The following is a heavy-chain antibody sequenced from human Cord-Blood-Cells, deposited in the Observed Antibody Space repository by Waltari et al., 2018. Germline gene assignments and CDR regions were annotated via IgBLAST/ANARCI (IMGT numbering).Heavy chain of an antibody. D-gene: IGHD3-10*01. Sequence: EVQLVESGGGLIQPGGSLRLSCAASGFTVSSNYMSWVRQAPGKGLEWVSVIYSGGSTYYADSVKGRLTISRDNSKNTLYLQMNSLRAEDTAVYYCASGITMVRGVLDYWGQGTLVTVSS. CDR2: IYSGGST. CDR1: GFTVSSNY. V-gene: IGHV3-53*01. J-gene: IGHJ4*02. CDR3: ASGITMVRGVLDY.